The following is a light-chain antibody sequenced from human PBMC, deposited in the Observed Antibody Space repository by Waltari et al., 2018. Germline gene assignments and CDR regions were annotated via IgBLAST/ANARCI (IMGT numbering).Light chain of an antibody. CDR1: QNVSSH. CDR2: GTS. Sequence: EIVMTQSPDTLSVSPGERATLPCRASQNVSSHLAWYQQKPCQAPRLLIYGTSTRATGIPARFSGSGSGTEFTLTISSLQSEDFATYYCQQYNNLPLTFGGGTTVEIK. CDR3: QQYNNLPLT. V-gene: IGKV3-15*01. J-gene: IGKJ4*01.